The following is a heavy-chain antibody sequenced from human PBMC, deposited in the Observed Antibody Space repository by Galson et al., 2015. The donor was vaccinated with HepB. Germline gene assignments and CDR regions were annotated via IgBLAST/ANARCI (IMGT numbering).Heavy chain of an antibody. V-gene: IGHV4-59*01. Sequence: ETLSLTCTVSGGSISSYYWSWIRQPPGKGLEWIGYIYYSGSTNYNPSLKSRVTISVDTSKNQFSLKLSSVTAADTAVYYCARRVVVIATTIFDYWGQGTLVTVSS. CDR1: GGSISSYY. CDR2: IYYSGST. D-gene: IGHD2-21*01. J-gene: IGHJ4*02. CDR3: ARRVVVIATTIFDY.